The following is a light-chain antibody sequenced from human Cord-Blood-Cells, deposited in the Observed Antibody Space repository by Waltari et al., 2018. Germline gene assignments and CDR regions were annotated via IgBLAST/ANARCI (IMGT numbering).Light chain of an antibody. CDR1: SLTSYY. J-gene: IGLJ2*01. CDR2: GKN. Sequence: SSELTQDPAVSVALGQTVRITCQGDSLTSYYPSWYQQKPGQAPVLVIYGKNNRPSGIPDRFSGSSSGNTASLTITGAQAEDEADYYCNSRDSSGNHLVFGGGTKLTVL. CDR3: NSRDSSGNHLV. V-gene: IGLV3-19*01.